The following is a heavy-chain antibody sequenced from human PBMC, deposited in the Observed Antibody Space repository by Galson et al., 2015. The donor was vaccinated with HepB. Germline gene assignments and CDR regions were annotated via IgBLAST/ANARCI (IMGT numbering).Heavy chain of an antibody. CDR3: AKDPYLYSALAGTMAGFDY. V-gene: IGHV3-30*18. CDR2: ISYDGSNK. D-gene: IGHD6-19*01. Sequence: TLRLSCAASGFTFSNHGLRWVRQAPGQGLAWVAAISYDGSNKYCADSAKGRITISRDNSKNTLYLQMNSLRAEDTALYYCAKDPYLYSALAGTMAGFDYWGQGTLVTVSS. CDR1: GFTFSNHG. J-gene: IGHJ4*02.